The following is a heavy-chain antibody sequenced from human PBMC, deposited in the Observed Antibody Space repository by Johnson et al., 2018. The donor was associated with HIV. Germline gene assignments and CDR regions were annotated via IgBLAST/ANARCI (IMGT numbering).Heavy chain of an antibody. CDR3: ARVSCSSTSCLGDGAFDI. Sequence: EVQLVESGGGLVQPGGSLRLSCAASGFTFSSYWMSWVRQAPGKGLEWVANINQDGSEKYYVDSVKGRFTISRDNAKNSLYLQMNSLRVEDTAVYYCARVSCSSTSCLGDGAFDIWGQGTMVTVSS. V-gene: IGHV3-7*02. CDR2: INQDGSEK. J-gene: IGHJ3*02. D-gene: IGHD2-2*01. CDR1: GFTFSSYW.